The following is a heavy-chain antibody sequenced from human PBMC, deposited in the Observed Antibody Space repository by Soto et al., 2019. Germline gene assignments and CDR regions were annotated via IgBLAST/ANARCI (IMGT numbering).Heavy chain of an antibody. D-gene: IGHD6-25*01. CDR3: ARASAAATSWVDY. Sequence: QVQLVQSAAEVEKPGASVKVSGQIPGYSFPAFYIHWVRQAPGQGLEWVGWFNPKSGGANSAQKFQGRVTMTRATSISTVYMDLSGLTSDETGVYYCARASAAATSWVDYWGQGTLVTVSS. CDR1: GYSFPAFY. V-gene: IGHV1-2*02. J-gene: IGHJ4*02. CDR2: FNPKSGGA.